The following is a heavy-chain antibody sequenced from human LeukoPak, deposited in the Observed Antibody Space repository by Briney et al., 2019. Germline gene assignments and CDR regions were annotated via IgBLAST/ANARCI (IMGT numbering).Heavy chain of an antibody. CDR2: IIPILGIA. CDR1: GGTFSSYT. J-gene: IGHJ4*02. V-gene: IGHV1-69*04. CDR3: ARDPSSGWYDY. Sequence: ASVKVSCKASGGTFSSYTISWVRQAPGQGLEWMGRIIPILGIANYAQKFQGRVTITADKSTSTAYMELRSLRSEDTAVYYCARDPSSGWYDYWGQGTLVTVSS. D-gene: IGHD6-19*01.